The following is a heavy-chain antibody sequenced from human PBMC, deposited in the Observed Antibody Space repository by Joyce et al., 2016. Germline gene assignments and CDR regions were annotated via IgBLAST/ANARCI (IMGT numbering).Heavy chain of an antibody. Sequence: GGALVQPGESVKLSCAASGLTFTTFWMSWARQAPGKGLDWVANIIEDGSDQYYVDSVSGRFTITRDNAKNSLYLQMNSLRAEDTAVYYCARGRGMGVWGQGTTVIVSS. CDR2: IIEDGSDQ. V-gene: IGHV3-7*03. CDR3: ARGRGMGV. J-gene: IGHJ6*02. CDR1: GLTFTTFW.